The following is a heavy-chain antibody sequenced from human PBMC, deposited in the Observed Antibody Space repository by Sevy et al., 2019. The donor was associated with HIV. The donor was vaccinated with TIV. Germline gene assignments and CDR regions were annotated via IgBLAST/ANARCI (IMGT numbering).Heavy chain of an antibody. V-gene: IGHV4-59*12. D-gene: IGHD6-13*01. CDR2: IYYKGNT. J-gene: IGHJ4*02. CDR3: AKGRTWYSDVDY. Sequence: SETLSLTCTVSGGSISSYFWSWIRQPPGKGLEWIGYIYYKGNTNYNPSLKSRVAVSMDTSKNQFSLKLYSVTAADTAVYYCAKGRTWYSDVDYWGQGTLVTVSS. CDR1: GGSISSYF.